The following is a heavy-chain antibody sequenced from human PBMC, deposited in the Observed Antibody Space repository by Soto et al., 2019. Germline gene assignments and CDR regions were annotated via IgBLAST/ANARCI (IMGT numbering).Heavy chain of an antibody. CDR1: GFILTSHA. CDR3: AKRQGIGAAAKNFDF. CDR2: ISAGGNLI. V-gene: IGHV3-23*01. J-gene: IGHJ4*02. Sequence: EVQLLESGGGLVQPGGSLRLSCAASGFILTSHAMRWVRQVPGKGLEWVSGISAGGNLIYYADSVRGRFTMSRDNSKNMLYLQMNSLRAEDTAVYFCAKRQGIGAAAKNFDFWGQGARVTVSS. D-gene: IGHD6-13*01.